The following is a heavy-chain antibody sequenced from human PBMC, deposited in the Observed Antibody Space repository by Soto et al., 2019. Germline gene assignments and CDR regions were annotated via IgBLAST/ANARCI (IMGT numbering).Heavy chain of an antibody. CDR2: MNPNSGNT. Sequence: QVQQVQSGAEVKKPGASVKVSCKASGYTFTSFDMNWVRQATGQGLEWVGWMNPNSGNTGYAQKFQGRVTMTRNTSISTAYMELSSLRSEDTAVYHCARGPIYGSGSYLSDPWGQGTLVTVSS. D-gene: IGHD3-10*01. CDR1: GYTFTSFD. J-gene: IGHJ5*02. CDR3: ARGPIYGSGSYLSDP. V-gene: IGHV1-8*01.